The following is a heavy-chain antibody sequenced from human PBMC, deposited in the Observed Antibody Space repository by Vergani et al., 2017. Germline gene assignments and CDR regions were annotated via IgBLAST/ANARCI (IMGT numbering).Heavy chain of an antibody. J-gene: IGHJ4*02. CDR2: IRYDGSNT. V-gene: IGHV3-30*02. D-gene: IGHD6-19*01. CDR1: GFTFSNYG. CDR3: ARDTVTGSRYFDY. Sequence: QVQLVESGGGVVQPGGSLRLSCGASGFTFSNYGLHWVRQAPGKGLEWVTFIRYDGSNTYYANSGKGRFTNSRDNSKNTLFLQMNSLRPEDTAVFYCARDTVTGSRYFDYWGQGTLVTVSS.